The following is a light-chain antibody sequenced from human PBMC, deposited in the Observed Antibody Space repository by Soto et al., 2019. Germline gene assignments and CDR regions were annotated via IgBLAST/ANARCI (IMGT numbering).Light chain of an antibody. CDR3: SSYTSTSTXV. CDR1: SSDVGGFNY. V-gene: IGLV2-14*01. J-gene: IGLJ1*01. Sequence: QSVLTQPASVSGSPGQSITISCTGTSSDVGGFNYVSWYQQHPGKAPKLMIYDVSDRPSGVSNRFSGSKSGSTASLTISGLQAEDEADYYCSSYTSTSTXVLGTGTKVTVL. CDR2: DVS.